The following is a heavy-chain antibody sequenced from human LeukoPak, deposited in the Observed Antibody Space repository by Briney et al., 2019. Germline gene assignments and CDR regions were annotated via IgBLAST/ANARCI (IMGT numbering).Heavy chain of an antibody. J-gene: IGHJ4*02. CDR1: GFTFSSYS. CDR3: ASDILTGYHPHDY. CDR2: ISSSSSYI. Sequence: GGSLRLSCAASGFTFSSYSMNWVRQAPGKGLEWVSSISSSSSYIYYADSVKGRFTISRDNAKNSLYLQMNSLRAEDTAVYYCASDILTGYHPHDYWGQGTLVTVSS. D-gene: IGHD3-9*01. V-gene: IGHV3-21*01.